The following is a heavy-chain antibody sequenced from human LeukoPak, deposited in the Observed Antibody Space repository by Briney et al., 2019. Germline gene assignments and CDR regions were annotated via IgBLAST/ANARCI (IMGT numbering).Heavy chain of an antibody. Sequence: VTVSCTASGGTFSSYAIRWVRQAPGQGLEWMGGIISIFGTANYPQDFQGRATITTDESTRTAYMVLSRLTSEETAVYYCARERGQEIVYWFDPWGQGTLVTVSS. CDR2: IISIFGTA. D-gene: IGHD3-22*01. CDR1: GGTFSSYA. V-gene: IGHV1-69*13. CDR3: ARERGQEIVYWFDP. J-gene: IGHJ5*02.